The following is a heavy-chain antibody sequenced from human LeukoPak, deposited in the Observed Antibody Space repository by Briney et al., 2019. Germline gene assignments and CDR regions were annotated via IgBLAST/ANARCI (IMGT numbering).Heavy chain of an antibody. D-gene: IGHD3-16*01. CDR1: GFTVSSNY. V-gene: IGHV3-53*01. J-gene: IGHJ5*02. CDR2: IYSGGST. CDR3: AKSPLRDNWFDP. Sequence: GGSLRLSCAASGFTVSSNYMSWVRQAPGKGLEWVSVIYSGGSTYYADSVKGRFTISRDNSKNTLYLQMNSLRAEDTAVYYCAKSPLRDNWFDPWGQGTLVTVSS.